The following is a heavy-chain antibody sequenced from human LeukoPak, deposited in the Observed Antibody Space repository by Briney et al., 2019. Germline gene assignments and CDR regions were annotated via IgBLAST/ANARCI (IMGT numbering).Heavy chain of an antibody. V-gene: IGHV4-61*05. CDR3: ARGKELLLLDAFDI. CDR1: GGSISSSSYY. D-gene: IGHD1-26*01. CDR2: IYYSGST. J-gene: IGHJ3*02. Sequence: PSETLSLTCTVSGGSISSSSYYWGWIRQPPGKGLEWIGYIYYSGSTNYNPSLKSRVTISVDTSKNQFSLKLSSVTAADTAVYYCARGKELLLLDAFDIWGQGTMVTVSS.